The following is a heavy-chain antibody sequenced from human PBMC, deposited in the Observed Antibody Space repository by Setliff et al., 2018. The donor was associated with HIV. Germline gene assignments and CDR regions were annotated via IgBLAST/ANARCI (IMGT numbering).Heavy chain of an antibody. D-gene: IGHD2-2*01. J-gene: IGHJ5*02. CDR2: IGSYSGYT. CDR1: NYTLINYG. CDR3: VRGHCNSDKCWYTWFDP. Sequence: ASVKVSCKASNYTLINYGVSWVRQAPEQGLEWMGWIGSYSGYTIYAQKFQDRLTMTTDTSTTTASMELRSLRSDDTAVYYCVRGHCNSDKCWYTWFDPWGQGTLVTVSS. V-gene: IGHV1-18*01.